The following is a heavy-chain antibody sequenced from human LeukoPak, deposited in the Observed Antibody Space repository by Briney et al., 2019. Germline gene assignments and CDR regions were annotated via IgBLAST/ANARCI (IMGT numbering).Heavy chain of an antibody. V-gene: IGHV3-21*01. CDR1: GFTFSDYS. J-gene: IGHJ4*02. CDR2: ISSASTYI. CDR3: ARFETVAAKPLEY. D-gene: IGHD6-19*01. Sequence: GGSLRLSCAASGFTFSDYSMNWVRQAPGKGLDWVSSISSASTYILYADSVKGRFTISRDNARNSLYLQMNSLRAEDTAVYYCARFETVAAKPLEYWGQGTLVTVSS.